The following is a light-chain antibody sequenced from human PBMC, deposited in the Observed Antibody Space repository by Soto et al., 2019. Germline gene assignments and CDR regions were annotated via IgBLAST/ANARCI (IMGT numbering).Light chain of an antibody. V-gene: IGKV1-5*01. J-gene: IGKJ1*01. Sequence: QMTQAPSSLSASVGDRVTITCRASQSISSYLNWYQQKPGKAPKLLIYDASSLESGVPSRFSGSGSGTEFTLTISSLQPDDFATYYCQQYNSYVAFGQGTKVDIK. CDR3: QQYNSYVA. CDR2: DAS. CDR1: QSISSY.